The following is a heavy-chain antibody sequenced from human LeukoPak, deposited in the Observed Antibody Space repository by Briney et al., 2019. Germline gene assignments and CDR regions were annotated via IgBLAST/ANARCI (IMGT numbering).Heavy chain of an antibody. D-gene: IGHD2-2*01. CDR2: FDPEDGET. Sequence: ASVKVSCKVSGYTLTELSMHWVRQAPGKGLEWMGGFDPEDGETIYAQKFQGRVTMTEDTSTDTAYMELSSLRSEDTAVYYCATGGYCSSTSCYEGKGNWFDPWGQGTLVTVSS. CDR3: ATGGYCSSTSCYEGKGNWFDP. V-gene: IGHV1-24*01. CDR1: GYTLTELS. J-gene: IGHJ5*02.